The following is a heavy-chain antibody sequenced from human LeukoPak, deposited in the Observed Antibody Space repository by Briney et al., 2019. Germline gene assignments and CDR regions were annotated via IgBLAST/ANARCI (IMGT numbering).Heavy chain of an antibody. J-gene: IGHJ4*02. CDR1: GGSISNYY. V-gene: IGHV4-34*01. CDR3: ARRRRAGYYGSGSYGG. D-gene: IGHD3-10*01. CDR2: INHSGST. Sequence: SETLSLTCTVSGGSISNYYWSWIRQPPGKGLEWIGEINHSGSTNYNPSLKSRVTISVDTSKNQFSLKLSSVTAADTAVYYCARRRRAGYYGSGSYGGWGQGTLVTVSS.